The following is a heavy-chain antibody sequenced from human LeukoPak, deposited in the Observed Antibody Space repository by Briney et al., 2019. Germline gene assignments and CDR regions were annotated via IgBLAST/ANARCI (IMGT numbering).Heavy chain of an antibody. D-gene: IGHD6-6*01. CDR3: AKDRYSSSSGYFDY. J-gene: IGHJ4*02. V-gene: IGHV3-23*01. CDR1: GFTLSSYA. Sequence: GGSLRLSCTASGFTLSSYAMSWVRQAPGKGLEWVSGFSGSGGKTYYADSVKGRFTISRDNSKNTLYLQMSSLRAEDTAVYFCAKDRYSSSSGYFDYWGQGTLVTVSS. CDR2: FSGSGGKT.